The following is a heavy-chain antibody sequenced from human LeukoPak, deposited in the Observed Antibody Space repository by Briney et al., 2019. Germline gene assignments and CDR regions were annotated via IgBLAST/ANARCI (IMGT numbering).Heavy chain of an antibody. J-gene: IGHJ4*02. V-gene: IGHV3-53*01. D-gene: IGHD2-8*01. CDR1: GFTVSSNY. CDR2: IYSGGST. CDR3: ARTACTNGVCYRYFDC. Sequence: GGSLRLSCAASGFTVSSNYMSWVRQAPGKGLEWVSVIYSGGSTYYADSVKGRFTISRDNSKNTLYLQMNSLRAEDTAVYYCARTACTNGVCYRYFDCWGQGTLVTVSS.